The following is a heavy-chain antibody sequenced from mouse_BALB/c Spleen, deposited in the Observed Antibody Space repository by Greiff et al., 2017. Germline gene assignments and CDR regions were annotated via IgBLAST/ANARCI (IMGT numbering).Heavy chain of an antibody. CDR2: IWSGGST. CDR3: AKAYYRYDGYYFDY. CDR1: GFSLTSYG. V-gene: IGHV2-2*02. Sequence: QVQLQQSGPGLVQPSQSLSITCTVSGFSLTSYGVHWVRQSPGKGLEWLGVIWSGGSTDYNAAFISRLSISKDNSKSQVFFKMNSLQANDTAIYYCAKAYYRYDGYYFDYWGQGTTLTVSS. D-gene: IGHD2-14*01. J-gene: IGHJ2*01.